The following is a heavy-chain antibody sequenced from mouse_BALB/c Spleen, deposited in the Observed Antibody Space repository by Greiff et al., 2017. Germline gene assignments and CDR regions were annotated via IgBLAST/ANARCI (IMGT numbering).Heavy chain of an antibody. CDR3: AREAEVRRGPWFAY. CDR1: GYTFTSYV. V-gene: IGHV1-14*01. D-gene: IGHD2-14*01. CDR2: INPYNDGT. J-gene: IGHJ3*01. Sequence: VQLQQSGPELVKPGASVKMSCKASGYTFTSYVMHWVKQKPGQGLEWIGYINPYNDGTKYNEKFKGKATLTADKSSSTAYMQLSSLTSEDSAVYFCAREAEVRRGPWFAYWGQGTLVTVSA.